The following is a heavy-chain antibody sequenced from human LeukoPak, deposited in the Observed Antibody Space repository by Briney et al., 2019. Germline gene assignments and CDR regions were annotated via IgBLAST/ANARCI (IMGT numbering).Heavy chain of an antibody. Sequence: SVKVSCKASGGTFSSYAISWVRQAPGQGLEWMGGVIPIFGTANYAQKFQGRVTITTDESTSTAYMELSSLRSEDTAVYYCARGTEGALYYYYMDVWGKGTTVTVSS. CDR1: GGTFSSYA. CDR2: VIPIFGTA. V-gene: IGHV1-69*05. D-gene: IGHD4/OR15-4a*01. J-gene: IGHJ6*03. CDR3: ARGTEGALYYYYMDV.